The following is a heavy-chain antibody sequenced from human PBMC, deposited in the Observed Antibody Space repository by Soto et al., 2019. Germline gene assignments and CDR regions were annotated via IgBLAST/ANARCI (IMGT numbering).Heavy chain of an antibody. CDR3: ARDKITGLFDY. CDR2: INHSGST. D-gene: IGHD2-8*02. CDR1: GGSISSSNW. J-gene: IGHJ4*02. Sequence: PSETLSLTCAVSGGSISSSNWWSWVRQPPGKGLEWIWEINHSGSTNYNPSLKSRVTISVDTSKNQFSLKLTSVTAADTAVYYCARDKITGLFDYWGQGTLVTVSS. V-gene: IGHV4-4*02.